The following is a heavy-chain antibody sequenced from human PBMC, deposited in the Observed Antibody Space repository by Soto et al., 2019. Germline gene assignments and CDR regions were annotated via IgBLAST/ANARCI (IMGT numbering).Heavy chain of an antibody. CDR2: IFPIDSDT. J-gene: IGHJ3*01. CDR1: GYTFTLNC. D-gene: IGHD2-21*02. CDR3: ATPGGRDFNAFDV. V-gene: IGHV5-51*01. Sequence: GESLKISCDGSGYTFTLNCIGWVRQMPGKGLEWMGIIFPIDSDTRYSPSSQGQVTISADNSISTAYLQWSSLKASDTAIYYCATPGGRDFNAFDVWGQGTMVTVS.